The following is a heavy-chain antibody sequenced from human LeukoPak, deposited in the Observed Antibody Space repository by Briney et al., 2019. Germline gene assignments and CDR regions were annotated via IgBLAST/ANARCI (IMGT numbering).Heavy chain of an antibody. Sequence: SVKVSCKASGVTFNNFAISWVRQAPGQGLEWVGGIIPMSGTANYAQKFQGRVTMTRDTSMSTAYMELSSLSSEDSAVYYCVRTPPNWGFDYWGRGTLLTVSS. J-gene: IGHJ4*02. D-gene: IGHD7-27*01. CDR1: GVTFNNFA. CDR2: IIPMSGTA. CDR3: VRTPPNWGFDY. V-gene: IGHV1-69*05.